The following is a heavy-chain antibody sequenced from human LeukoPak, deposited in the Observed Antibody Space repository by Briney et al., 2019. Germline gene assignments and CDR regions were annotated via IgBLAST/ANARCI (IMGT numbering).Heavy chain of an antibody. CDR2: INPSGGST. CDR3: ARTIVDGGTSY. CDR1: GYTFTSYY. D-gene: IGHD2-15*01. V-gene: IGHV1-46*01. Sequence: ASVKVSCKASGYTFTSYYIHWVRQAPGQGLEWMGKINPSGGSTNYAQKFQGRVTLTRDTSTSTVYMELSSLRSDDTAVYYCARTIVDGGTSYWGQGTLVTFSS. J-gene: IGHJ4*02.